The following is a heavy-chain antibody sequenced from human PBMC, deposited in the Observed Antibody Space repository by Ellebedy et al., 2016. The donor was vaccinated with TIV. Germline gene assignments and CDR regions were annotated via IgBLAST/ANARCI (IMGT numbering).Heavy chain of an antibody. J-gene: IGHJ4*02. CDR2: MKGDGSSA. Sequence: GESLKISCAASGFTFSSYWMYWVRQAPGKGLVWVSRMKGDGSSASYADSVKGRFTISSDNAKNTLYLQRNSLRADDTALYYCARARLVPAALKTYYFDSWGQGTLVTVSS. D-gene: IGHD2-2*01. CDR1: GFTFSSYW. V-gene: IGHV3-74*01. CDR3: ARARLVPAALKTYYFDS.